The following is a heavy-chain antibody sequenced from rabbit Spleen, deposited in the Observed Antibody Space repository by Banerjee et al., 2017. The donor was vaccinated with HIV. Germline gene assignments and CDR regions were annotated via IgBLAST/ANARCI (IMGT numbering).Heavy chain of an antibody. Sequence: HLKESGGGLVQPGGSLKLSCTASGFTLSSYYMNWVRQAPGKGLEWIGYIDPIFGITYYANWVNGRFTISRDIDQNTLYLQLNSLTAADTATYFCARDTASSFSSYGMDLWGQGTLVTVS. CDR2: IDPIFGIT. D-gene: IGHD8-1*01. CDR1: GFTLSSYY. V-gene: IGHV1S7*01. J-gene: IGHJ6*01. CDR3: ARDTASSFSSYGMDL.